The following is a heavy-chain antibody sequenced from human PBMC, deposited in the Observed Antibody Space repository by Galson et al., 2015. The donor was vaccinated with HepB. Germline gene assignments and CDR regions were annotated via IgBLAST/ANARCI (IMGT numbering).Heavy chain of an antibody. V-gene: IGHV3-13*01. Sequence: SLRLSCAASGFTFSSYDMHWVCQATGKGLEWVSAIGTAGDTYYPGSVKGRFTISRENAKNSLYLQMNSLRAGDTAVYYCARVGLNGAFDIWGQGTMVTVSS. CDR2: IGTAGDT. J-gene: IGHJ3*02. D-gene: IGHD3-16*01. CDR1: GFTFSSYD. CDR3: ARVGLNGAFDI.